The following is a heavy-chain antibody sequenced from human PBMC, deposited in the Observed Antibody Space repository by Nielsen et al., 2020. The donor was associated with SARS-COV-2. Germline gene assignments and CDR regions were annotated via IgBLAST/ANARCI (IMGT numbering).Heavy chain of an antibody. V-gene: IGHV3-9*01. Sequence: GGSLRLSCAASGFTFDDYAMHWVRQAPGKGLEWVSGISWNSGSIGYADSVKGRFTISRDNSKNTLYLQMNSLRAEDTAVYYCAKSVDIVATISDYWGQGTLVTVSS. CDR3: AKSVDIVATISDY. J-gene: IGHJ4*02. CDR1: GFTFDDYA. D-gene: IGHD5-12*01. CDR2: ISWNSGSI.